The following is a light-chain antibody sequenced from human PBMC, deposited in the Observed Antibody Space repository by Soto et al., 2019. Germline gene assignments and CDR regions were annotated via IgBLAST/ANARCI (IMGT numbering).Light chain of an antibody. CDR1: QSLVSSDGNTY. J-gene: IGKJ4*01. V-gene: IGKV2-30*01. Sequence: DVDLARSPLSLPVTLGQPASISCRSSQSLVSSDGNTYLNWFHQRPGQPPRRLLYKVSNRDSGVPDRFSGSGSGTEFTLKISRVEAEDVGVYYCMQGTHWPLTFGGGTKVEIK. CDR2: KVS. CDR3: MQGTHWPLT.